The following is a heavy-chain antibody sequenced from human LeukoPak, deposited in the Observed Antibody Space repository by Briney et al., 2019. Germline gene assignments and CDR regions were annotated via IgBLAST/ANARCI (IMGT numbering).Heavy chain of an antibody. V-gene: IGHV3-23*01. Sequence: GGSLRLSCAASGFTFSSYAMSWVRQAPGKGLEWVSAISGSGGSTYYADSVKGRFTISRDNSKNTLYLQMNSLRAEDTAVYYCAKDKSGYYYGSGSFDYWGQGTLVTVSS. J-gene: IGHJ4*02. D-gene: IGHD3-10*01. CDR1: GFTFSSYA. CDR2: ISGSGGST. CDR3: AKDKSGYYYGSGSFDY.